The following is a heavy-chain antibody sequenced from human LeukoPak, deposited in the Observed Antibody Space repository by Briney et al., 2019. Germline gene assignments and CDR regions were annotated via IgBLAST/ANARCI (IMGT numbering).Heavy chain of an antibody. CDR2: IYYSGST. D-gene: IGHD6-19*01. CDR1: GGSISSYY. V-gene: IGHV4-59*01. J-gene: IGHJ4*02. CDR3: ARGTPWAYIAVAGPDFDY. Sequence: SETLSLTCTVSGGSISSYYWSWIRQPPGKGLEWIGYIYYSGSTDYNPSLKSRVTISVDTSKNQFSLKLSSVTAADTAVYYCARGTPWAYIAVAGPDFDYWGQGTLVTVSS.